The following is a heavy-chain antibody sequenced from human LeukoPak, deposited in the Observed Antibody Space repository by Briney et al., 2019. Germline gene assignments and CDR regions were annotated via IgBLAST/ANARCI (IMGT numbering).Heavy chain of an antibody. CDR2: INHRGSL. D-gene: IGHD2-2*01. CDR3: ARAHKSCISDSCYAPPGY. V-gene: IGHV4-34*01. CDR1: GGSFRDYF. Sequence: SETLSLTCAVYGGSFRDYFWGWIRQPPGKGLEWIGDINHRGSLSYNPSLKSRVTISVDTSKNQFSLQMRSVTAADTAVYFCARAHKSCISDSCYAPPGYWGQGIPVTVSP. J-gene: IGHJ4*02.